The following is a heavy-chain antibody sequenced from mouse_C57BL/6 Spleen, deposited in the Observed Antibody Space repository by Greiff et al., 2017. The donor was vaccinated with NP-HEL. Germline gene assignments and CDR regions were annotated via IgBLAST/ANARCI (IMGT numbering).Heavy chain of an antibody. CDR1: GYAFSSSW. CDR3: ARVITPADY. CDR2: IYPGDGDP. V-gene: IGHV1-82*01. Sequence: VQLQQSGPELVKPGASVKISCKASGYAFSSSWMNWVKQRPGKGLEWIGRIYPGDGDPNYHGKFKGNATLTADKSSSTAYMQLSSLTSEDSAVYFCARVITPADYWGQGTTLTVSS. D-gene: IGHD2-4*01. J-gene: IGHJ2*01.